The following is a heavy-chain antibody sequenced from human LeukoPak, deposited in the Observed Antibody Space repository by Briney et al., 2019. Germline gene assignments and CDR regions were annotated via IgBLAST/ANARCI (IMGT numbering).Heavy chain of an antibody. D-gene: IGHD2/OR15-2a*01. J-gene: IGHJ5*01. CDR1: GVSITNYY. CDR3: ARDSYSHDGTFNDLFDS. V-gene: IGHV4-59*01. CDR2: AHYGGGA. Sequence: KASETLSLTCTVSGVSITNYYWSWIRQSPAKGLEWIGYAHYGGGANSDPSLKHRVTISLDTSKNQFSLKLSSVTAADTAVYYCARDSYSHDGTFNDLFDSWGQGTLVTVSS.